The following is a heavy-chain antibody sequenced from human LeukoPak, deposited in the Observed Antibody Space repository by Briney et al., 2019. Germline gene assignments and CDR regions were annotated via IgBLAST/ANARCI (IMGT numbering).Heavy chain of an antibody. CDR3: ARQYYYDSSGYYDAYFQH. D-gene: IGHD3-22*01. V-gene: IGHV3-48*03. CDR1: GFTFSSYE. J-gene: IGHJ1*01. CDR2: ISSSGSTI. Sequence: GGSLRLSCAASGFTFSSYEMNWVRQAPGKGLEWVSYISSSGSTIYYADSVRGRFTISRDNAKNSLYLQMNSLRAEDTAVYYCARQYYYDSSGYYDAYFQHWGQGTLVTVP.